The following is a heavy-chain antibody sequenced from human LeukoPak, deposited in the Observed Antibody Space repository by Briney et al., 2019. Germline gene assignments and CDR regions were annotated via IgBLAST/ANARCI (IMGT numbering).Heavy chain of an antibody. V-gene: IGHV4-59*01. D-gene: IGHD1-14*01. Sequence: PSETLSLTCTVSGGSISSYYWSWIRQPPGKGLEWIGYIYYSGSTNYNPSLKSRVTISVDTSKNRFSLKLGSVTAADTAVYYCARVRTKYANWFDPWGQGTLVTVSS. CDR3: ARVRTKYANWFDP. CDR1: GGSISSYY. J-gene: IGHJ5*02. CDR2: IYYSGST.